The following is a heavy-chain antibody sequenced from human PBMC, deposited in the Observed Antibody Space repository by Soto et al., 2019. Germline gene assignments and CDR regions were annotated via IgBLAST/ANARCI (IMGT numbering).Heavy chain of an antibody. J-gene: IGHJ4*02. D-gene: IGHD3-10*01. CDR2: IYYSGST. Sequence: SETLSLTCTVSGGSISSGGYYWSWIRQHPGKGLEWIGYIYYSGSTYYNPSLKSRVTISVDTSKNQFSLKLSSVTAADTAVYYCARGYGSGSYYNSPLGYWGQGTLVTVS. CDR1: GGSISSGGYY. V-gene: IGHV4-31*03. CDR3: ARGYGSGSYYNSPLGY.